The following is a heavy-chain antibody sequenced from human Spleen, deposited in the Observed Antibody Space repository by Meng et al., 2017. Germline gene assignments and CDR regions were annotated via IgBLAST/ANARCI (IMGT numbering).Heavy chain of an antibody. CDR2: INPNSGDT. D-gene: IGHD2-21*01. V-gene: IGHV1-2*06. J-gene: IGHJ4*02. CDR1: GYSFTAYY. CDR3: VRDENISLGKLFGDY. Sequence: QVQLWQSGAEVKEPGASLRVSCKPSGYSFTAYYIHWVRQAPGQGLEWLGHINPNSGDTLYAQKFQGRVSMTGDTSISTAYVELSSLRSDDTAVYYCVRDENISLGKLFGDYWGQGTMVTVSS.